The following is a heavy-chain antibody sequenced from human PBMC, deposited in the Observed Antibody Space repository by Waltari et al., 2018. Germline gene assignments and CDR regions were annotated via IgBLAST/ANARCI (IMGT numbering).Heavy chain of an antibody. Sequence: QVQLQESGPGLVKPSETLSLTCTVSGGSISSYYWSWIRQPAGKGREGIGRIYTSGSTNYNPSLKSRVTMSVDTSKNQFSLKLSSVTAADTAVYYCARGVRGAYGSGSYYNGAFDYWGQGTLVTVSS. D-gene: IGHD3-10*01. V-gene: IGHV4-4*07. CDR2: IYTSGST. CDR3: ARGVRGAYGSGSYYNGAFDY. J-gene: IGHJ4*02. CDR1: GGSISSYY.